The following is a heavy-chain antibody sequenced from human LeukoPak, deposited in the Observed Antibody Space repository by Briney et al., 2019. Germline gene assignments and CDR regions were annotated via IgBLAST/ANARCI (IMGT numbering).Heavy chain of an antibody. CDR3: ARSSEGRYYYDSSGYSYYYYYMDV. CDR2: IYYSGGT. J-gene: IGHJ6*03. Sequence: KSSETLSLTCTVSGGSISSYYWSWIRQPPGKGLEWIGLIYYSGGTNYNPSLKSRVTISVDTSKNQFSLKLSSVTAADTAVYYCARSSEGRYYYDSSGYSYYYYYMDVWGKGTTVTISS. CDR1: GGSISSYY. D-gene: IGHD3-22*01. V-gene: IGHV4-59*01.